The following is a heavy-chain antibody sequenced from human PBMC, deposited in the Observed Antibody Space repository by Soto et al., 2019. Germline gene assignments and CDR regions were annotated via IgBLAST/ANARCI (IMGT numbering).Heavy chain of an antibody. CDR1: GGTFSSYA. CDR2: IIPIFGTA. CDR3: ARHPGGRGYYYGMDV. D-gene: IGHD2-15*01. Sequence: QVQLVQSGAEVKKPGSSVKVSCKASGGTFSSYAISWVRQAPGQGLEWMGGIIPIFGTANYAQKFQGRVTITAYESTSTAYMVLSSLRSEYTAVYYCARHPGGRGYYYGMDVWGQGTTVTVSS. J-gene: IGHJ6*02. V-gene: IGHV1-69*12.